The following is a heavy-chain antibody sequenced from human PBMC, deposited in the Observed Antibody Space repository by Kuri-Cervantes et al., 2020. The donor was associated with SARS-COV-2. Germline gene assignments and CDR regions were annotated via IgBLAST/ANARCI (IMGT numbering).Heavy chain of an antibody. Sequence: GGSLRLSCAASGFTFSSYAMHWVRQAPGKGLEWVTVISYDGSNKYYADSVKGRFTISRDNSKNTLYLQMNSLRAEDTAVYYCARDYDSSDHMLDYWGQGTLVTVSS. CDR2: ISYDGSNK. CDR1: GFTFSSYA. D-gene: IGHD3-22*01. V-gene: IGHV3-30*04. CDR3: ARDYDSSDHMLDY. J-gene: IGHJ4*02.